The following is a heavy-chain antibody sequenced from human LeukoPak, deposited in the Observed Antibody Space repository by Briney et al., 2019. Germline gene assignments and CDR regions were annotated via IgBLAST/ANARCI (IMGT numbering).Heavy chain of an antibody. CDR3: AKSVEIFGVVIIAYYYYYMDV. Sequence: GGSLRLSCAASGFTFSSYSMNWVRQAPGKGLEWVSSISSSSSYIYYADSVKGRFTISRDNAKNSLYLQMNSLRAEDTAVYYWAKSVEIFGVVIIAYYYYYMDVWGKGTTVTVSS. V-gene: IGHV3-21*01. J-gene: IGHJ6*03. D-gene: IGHD3-3*01. CDR1: GFTFSSYS. CDR2: ISSSSSYI.